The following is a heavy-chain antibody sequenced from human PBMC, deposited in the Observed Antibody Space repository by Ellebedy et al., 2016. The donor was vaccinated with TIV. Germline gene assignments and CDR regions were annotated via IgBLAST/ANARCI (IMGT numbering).Heavy chain of an antibody. V-gene: IGHV4-34*04. CDR2: IQPSGGT. Sequence: MPGGSLRLSCAVQRGSFSGYYWSWVRQPPGKGLEWIGEIQPSGGTGNNPSLKSRTTLSRDPSRNQVSLKLSSLTAADTAVYFCARESDSQFYFDYWGQGSLVTVSS. CDR1: RGSFSGYY. CDR3: ARESDSQFYFDY. J-gene: IGHJ4*02.